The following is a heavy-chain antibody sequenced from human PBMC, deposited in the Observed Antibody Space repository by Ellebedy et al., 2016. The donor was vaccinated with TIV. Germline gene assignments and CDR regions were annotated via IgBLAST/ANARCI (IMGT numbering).Heavy chain of an antibody. D-gene: IGHD3-9*01. CDR1: GFTSSDYF. CDR2: ISSSGLTI. CDR3: ARETIWFDP. Sequence: GESLKISXAASGFTSSDYFMSWLRQAPGKGLEWIAYISSSGLTIYYADSVRGRFTISRDDAKNSLYLQMNSLRVEDTAVYYCARETIWFDPWGQGTLVTVSS. J-gene: IGHJ5*02. V-gene: IGHV3-11*01.